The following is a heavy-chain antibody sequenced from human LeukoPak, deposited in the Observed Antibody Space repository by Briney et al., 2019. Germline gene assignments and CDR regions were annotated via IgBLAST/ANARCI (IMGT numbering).Heavy chain of an antibody. CDR1: GFAFDEHG. J-gene: IGHJ4*02. Sequence: PGGSLTLSCTTSGFAFDEHGMSWVRQVPWKGLEWVSGINWSGGSTGYADPLRGRFTTSRDNAKNSLYLQMDSLRAEDTALYYCARAPITSPFYFDYWGQGTLVTFSP. V-gene: IGHV3-20*04. D-gene: IGHD2-2*01. CDR2: INWSGGST. CDR3: ARAPITSPFYFDY.